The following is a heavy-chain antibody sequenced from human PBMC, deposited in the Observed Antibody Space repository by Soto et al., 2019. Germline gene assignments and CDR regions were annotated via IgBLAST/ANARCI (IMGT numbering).Heavy chain of an antibody. CDR3: ARDGYGGIPKGSYYYYGMDV. Sequence: GGSLRLSCAASGFTFSSYSMNWVRQAPGKGLEWVSSISSSSSYIYYADSVKGRFTISRDNAKNSLYLQMNSLRAEDTAVYYCARDGYGGIPKGSYYYYGMDVWGQGTTVTVSS. D-gene: IGHD5-18*01. J-gene: IGHJ6*02. V-gene: IGHV3-21*01. CDR2: ISSSSSYI. CDR1: GFTFSSYS.